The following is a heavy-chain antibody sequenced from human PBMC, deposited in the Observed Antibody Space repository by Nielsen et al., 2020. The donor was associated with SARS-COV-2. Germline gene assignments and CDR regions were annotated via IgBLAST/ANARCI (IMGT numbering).Heavy chain of an antibody. D-gene: IGHD2-8*01. CDR1: GFTFDDYG. CDR2: INWNGGST. V-gene: IGHV3-20*01. J-gene: IGHJ6*02. Sequence: GESLKISCAASGFTFDDYGMSWVRQAPGKGLEWVSGINWNGGSTGHADSVKGRFTISRDNAKNSLYLQMNSLRAEDTALYHCARDLGVLMVYAIDYYYGMDVWGQGTTVTVSS. CDR3: ARDLGVLMVYAIDYYYGMDV.